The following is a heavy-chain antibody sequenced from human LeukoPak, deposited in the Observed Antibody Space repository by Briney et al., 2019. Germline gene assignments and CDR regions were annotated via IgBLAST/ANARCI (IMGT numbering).Heavy chain of an antibody. CDR3: AIPHPEMATITSAFYI. J-gene: IGHJ3*02. Sequence: SVKVSCKASGGTFSSYAISWVRQAPGQGLQWMGGIIPSFGTANYAQKFQGRGTITADESTSTAYKELSSLRPEYTLVYYCAIPHPEMATITSAFYIWGPGTIVTVSS. D-gene: IGHD5-24*01. CDR2: IIPSFGTA. V-gene: IGHV1-69*01. CDR1: GGTFSSYA.